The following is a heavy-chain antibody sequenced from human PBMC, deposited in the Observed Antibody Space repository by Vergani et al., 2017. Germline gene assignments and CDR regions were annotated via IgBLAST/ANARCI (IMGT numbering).Heavy chain of an antibody. Sequence: QVQLVQSGAEVKKPGSSVKVSCKASGGTFSSYAISWVRQAPGQGLEWMGWINPNSGGTNYAQKFQGRVTMTRDTSISTAYMELSRLRSDDTAVYYCARDLEMATISLAEDYWGQGTLVTVSS. CDR1: GGTFSSYA. D-gene: IGHD5-24*01. CDR2: INPNSGGT. CDR3: ARDLEMATISLAEDY. J-gene: IGHJ4*02. V-gene: IGHV1-2*02.